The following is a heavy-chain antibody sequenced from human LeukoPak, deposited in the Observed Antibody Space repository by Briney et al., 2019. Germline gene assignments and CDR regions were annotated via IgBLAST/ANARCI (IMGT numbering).Heavy chain of an antibody. J-gene: IGHJ4*02. CDR2: TYYRSKWYN. Sequence: SQTLSLTCAISGDSVSSTSVTYNWIRQSPSRGLEWLGRTYYRSKWYNDYAMSVRSRMTINADTSKNQFSLQLNSVTPEDTAVYYCARGYSWTFEFWGQGTLVTVSS. V-gene: IGHV6-1*01. CDR3: ARGYSWTFEF. CDR1: GDSVSSTSVT. D-gene: IGHD2-15*01.